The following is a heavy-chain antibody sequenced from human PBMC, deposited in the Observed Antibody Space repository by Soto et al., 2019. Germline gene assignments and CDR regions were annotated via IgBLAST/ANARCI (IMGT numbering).Heavy chain of an antibody. J-gene: IGHJ1*01. CDR2: IYFNGNP. CDR3: ASVTFGGIVLAH. V-gene: IGHV4-59*02. CDR1: AASVSKDY. D-gene: IGHD3-16*01. Sequence: SATLFLPCTVSAASVSKDYWPCIRQSRGKGLEWLGYIYFNGNPNSPPSLKRRVTMSIDMSKQQLSLNLSSVTAADPAVYYCASVTFGGIVLAHWGQGALLTVSS.